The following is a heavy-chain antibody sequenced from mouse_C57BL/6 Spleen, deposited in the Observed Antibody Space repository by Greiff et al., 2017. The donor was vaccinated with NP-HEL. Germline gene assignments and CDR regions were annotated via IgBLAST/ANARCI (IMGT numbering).Heavy chain of an antibody. V-gene: IGHV1-64*01. Sequence: VQLQQPGAELVKPGASVKLSCKASGYTFTSYWMHWVKQRPGQGLEWIGMIHPNSGSTNYNEKFKSKATLTVDKSSSTAYMQLSSLTSEDSAVYYCAREGYYYGSSSRDYWGQGTSVTVSS. CDR2: IHPNSGST. CDR1: GYTFTSYW. J-gene: IGHJ4*01. D-gene: IGHD1-1*01. CDR3: AREGYYYGSSSRDY.